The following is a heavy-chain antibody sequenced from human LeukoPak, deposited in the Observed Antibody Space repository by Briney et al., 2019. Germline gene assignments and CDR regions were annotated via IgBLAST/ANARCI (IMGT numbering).Heavy chain of an antibody. CDR2: IYYSGST. CDR1: GGSFSGYY. Sequence: PSETLSLTCAVYGGSFSGYYWSWIRQSPGKGLEWIGSIYYSGSTYYNPSLKSRVTISVDTSKNQFSLKLSSVTAADTAVYYCATCPPGVRGYYWDYWGQGTLVTVSS. CDR3: ATCPPGVRGYYWDY. J-gene: IGHJ4*02. D-gene: IGHD3-22*01. V-gene: IGHV4-34*01.